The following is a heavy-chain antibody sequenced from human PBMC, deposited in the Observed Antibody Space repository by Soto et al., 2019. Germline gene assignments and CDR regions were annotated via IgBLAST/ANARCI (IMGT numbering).Heavy chain of an antibody. V-gene: IGHV3-30*04. J-gene: IGHJ4*02. CDR1: GFTFSKYA. CDR2: VSYDGRNK. D-gene: IGHD3-16*01. CDR3: ARDRGGSSFFDC. Sequence: QVQLVVSGGGVVQPGRSLRLSCGGYGFTFSKYAIHWVRQAPGKGLEWVAVVSYDGRNKYNADSVKGRFSISGDNSKNMLFLEMNSLKTEDTAVYYCARDRGGSSFFDCWGQGALVTVSS.